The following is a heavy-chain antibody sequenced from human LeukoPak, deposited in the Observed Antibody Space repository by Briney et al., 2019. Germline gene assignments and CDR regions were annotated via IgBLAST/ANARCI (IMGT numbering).Heavy chain of an antibody. CDR1: GVTFSNYG. CDR3: ARAGPRGNSQFDY. CDR2: IWYDGSNK. D-gene: IGHD2/OR15-2a*01. Sequence: GGSLRLSCAASGVTFSNYGMHGGRQAPGKGRECGALIWYDGSNKYYTDSVKGRLTISRDNSKATLFLQMNGLRAEATAVYYCARAGPRGNSQFDYWGQGPLVTVSS. J-gene: IGHJ4*02. V-gene: IGHV3-33*01.